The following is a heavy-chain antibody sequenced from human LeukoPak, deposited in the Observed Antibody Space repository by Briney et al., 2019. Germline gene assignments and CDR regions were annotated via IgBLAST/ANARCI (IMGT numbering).Heavy chain of an antibody. CDR1: GYSFNSHH. V-gene: IGHV1-46*02. J-gene: IGHJ6*02. CDR3: ARDSGNYHYDMDV. Sequence: RGASVNVSCKTYGYSFNSHHVHWVRQAPGQGLEWMGINFFHDGTTSNTQKFPGRLTMTRDTSTSTVYMELSSLRSEDTAVYYCARDSGNYHYDMDVWGQGTTVIVSS. D-gene: IGHD3-10*01. CDR2: NFFHDGTT.